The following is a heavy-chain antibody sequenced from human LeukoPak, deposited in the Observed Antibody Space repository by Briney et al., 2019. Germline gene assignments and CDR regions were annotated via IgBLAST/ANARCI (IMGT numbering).Heavy chain of an antibody. V-gene: IGHV3-23*01. Sequence: WGSLRLSCAASGLTFSDYDMSWVRQAPGKGLEWVSGISGRDGSTYYADSVKGRFTISRDNSKNTLYLQMNSLRADDTAVYHCARLSVDYYFDYWGQGTLVTDSS. CDR3: ARLSVDYYFDY. CDR2: ISGRDGST. D-gene: IGHD2/OR15-2a*01. J-gene: IGHJ4*02. CDR1: GLTFSDYD.